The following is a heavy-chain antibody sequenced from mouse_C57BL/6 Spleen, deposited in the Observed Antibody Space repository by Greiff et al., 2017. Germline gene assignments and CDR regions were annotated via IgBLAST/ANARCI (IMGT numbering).Heavy chain of an antibody. V-gene: IGHV1-54*01. CDR3: AFHYYGSRKDYFDY. D-gene: IGHD1-1*01. CDR1: GYAFTNYL. CDR2: INPGSGGT. J-gene: IGHJ2*01. Sequence: QVQLKESGAELVRPGTSVKVSCKASGYAFTNYLIEWVKQRPGQGLEWIGVINPGSGGTNYNEKFKGKATLTADKSSSPAYMQLSSLTSEDSAVYCCAFHYYGSRKDYFDYWGQGTTLTVSS.